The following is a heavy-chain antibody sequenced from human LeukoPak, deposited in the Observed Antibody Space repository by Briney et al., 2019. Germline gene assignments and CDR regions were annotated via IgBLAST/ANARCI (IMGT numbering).Heavy chain of an antibody. Sequence: ASVRVSCKASGYTFTGFFMHWVRQAPGQGLEWMGWINPNIGDAYYAQKFQGGVTMTRDRSINTAYIELSRLTSDDTAVYYCARMDLDGGDSIGFDSWGQGTLVTVSS. V-gene: IGHV1-2*02. J-gene: IGHJ5*01. D-gene: IGHD2-21*02. CDR3: ARMDLDGGDSIGFDS. CDR2: INPNIGDA. CDR1: GYTFTGFF.